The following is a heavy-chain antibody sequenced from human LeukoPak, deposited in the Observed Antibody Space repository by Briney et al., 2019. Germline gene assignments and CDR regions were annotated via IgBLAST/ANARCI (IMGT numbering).Heavy chain of an antibody. CDR1: GFTFSSYD. V-gene: IGHV3-33*08. CDR2: IWYDGSNK. J-gene: IGHJ6*04. Sequence: GGSLRLSCAVSGFTFSSYDMNWVRQAPGKGLEWVAVIWYDGSNKYYADSVKGRFTISRDNSKNTLYLQMNSLRAEDTAVYYCARDKEYQLLFVGYYYYYYGMDVWGKGTTVTVSS. D-gene: IGHD2-2*01. CDR3: ARDKEYQLLFVGYYYYYYGMDV.